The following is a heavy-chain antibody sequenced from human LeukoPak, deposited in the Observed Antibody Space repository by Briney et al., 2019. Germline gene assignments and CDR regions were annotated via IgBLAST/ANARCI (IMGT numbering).Heavy chain of an antibody. V-gene: IGHV4-39*07. CDR3: ARGMMANPFDY. CDR1: GGSISSSSYY. CDR2: IYYSGST. J-gene: IGHJ4*02. D-gene: IGHD5-24*01. Sequence: SETLSLTCTVSGGSISSSSYYWGWIRQPPGKGLEWIGSIYYSGSTYYNPSLKSRVTISVDTSKNQFSLKLSSVTAADTAVYYCARGMMANPFDYWGQGTLVTVST.